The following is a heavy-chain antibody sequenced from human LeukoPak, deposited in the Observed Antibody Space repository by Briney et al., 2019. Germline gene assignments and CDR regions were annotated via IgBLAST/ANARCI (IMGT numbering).Heavy chain of an antibody. V-gene: IGHV1-69*04. CDR2: IIPILGIA. J-gene: IGHJ4*02. CDR1: GGTFSNYG. CDR3: ARVQGPDYYDSSGYYKD. Sequence: SVKVSCKASGGTFSNYGISWVRQAPGQGLEWMGRIIPILGIAKYAQKFQGRVTITADKSTSTGYMELNSLRSEDTAVYYCARVQGPDYYDSSGYYKDWGQGTQVTVSS. D-gene: IGHD3-22*01.